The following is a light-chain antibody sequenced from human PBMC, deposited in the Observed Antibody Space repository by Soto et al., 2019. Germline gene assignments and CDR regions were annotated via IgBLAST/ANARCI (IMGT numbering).Light chain of an antibody. J-gene: IGLJ1*01. V-gene: IGLV2-14*01. CDR2: DVN. Sequence: QSALTQPASVSGSPGLSITISCTGTSSDVGGYNYVSWYQQHPGKAPKLMIYDVNNRPSGVSDRFSGSKSGNTASLTISGLQAEDEADYFCSSYTSSNTLYVLGAGTKLTVL. CDR1: SSDVGGYNY. CDR3: SSYTSSNTLYV.